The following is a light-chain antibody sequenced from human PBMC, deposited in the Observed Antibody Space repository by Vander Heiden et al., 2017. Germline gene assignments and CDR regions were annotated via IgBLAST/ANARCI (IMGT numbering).Light chain of an antibody. Sequence: AIQLTQSPSSLSASVGDRVTITCRASQAIHIDLGRYQQKPGKAPKVLIYAASNLQSGVPSRFSGSGSGTDFTLTISSLQPEDFATYYCLQDYNYPWTFGPGTKVEIK. CDR2: AAS. J-gene: IGKJ1*01. CDR3: LQDYNYPWT. V-gene: IGKV1-6*01. CDR1: QAIHID.